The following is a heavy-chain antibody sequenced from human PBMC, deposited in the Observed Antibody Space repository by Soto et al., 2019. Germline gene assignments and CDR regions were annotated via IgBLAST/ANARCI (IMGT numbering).Heavy chain of an antibody. D-gene: IGHD2-2*01. J-gene: IGHJ4*02. V-gene: IGHV4-39*01. CDR3: ARRIVTSSYVDY. CDR2: IYHSAST. CDR1: GGSISSSTYY. Sequence: QLQLQESGPGLVKPSETLSLTCTVSGGSISSSTYYWGWIRQPPGKGLEWIGSIYHSASTYYNPSLKSRVTISVDTSKNQFSLKLSSVTAADKAVYFCARRIVTSSYVDYWGQGTLVTVSS.